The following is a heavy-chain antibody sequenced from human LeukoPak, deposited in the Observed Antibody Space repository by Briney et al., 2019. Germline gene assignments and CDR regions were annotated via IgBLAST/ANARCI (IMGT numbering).Heavy chain of an antibody. Sequence: PGRSLRLSCAASGFTFSSYAMHWVRQAPGKGLEWVAVISYDGSNKYYADSVKGRFTTSRDNSKNTLYLQMNSLRAEDTAVYYCAKSGYDYWGQGTLVTVSS. CDR3: AKSGYDY. D-gene: IGHD6-13*01. V-gene: IGHV3-30-3*01. CDR2: ISYDGSNK. CDR1: GFTFSSYA. J-gene: IGHJ4*02.